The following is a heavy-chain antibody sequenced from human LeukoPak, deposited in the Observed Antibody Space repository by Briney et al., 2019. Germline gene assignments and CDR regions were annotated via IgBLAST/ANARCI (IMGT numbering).Heavy chain of an antibody. CDR2: INSDGSST. CDR1: GFTFSSYW. V-gene: IGHV3-74*01. J-gene: IGHJ4*02. Sequence: PGGSLRLSCAASGFTFSSYWMDWVRQAPGKGLVWVSRINSDGSSTSYADSVKGRVTISRDNAKNTLNLQMNSLRAEDTAVYYCARGVFYGGTDYWGQRTLVTVSS. CDR3: ARGVFYGGTDY. D-gene: IGHD4-23*01.